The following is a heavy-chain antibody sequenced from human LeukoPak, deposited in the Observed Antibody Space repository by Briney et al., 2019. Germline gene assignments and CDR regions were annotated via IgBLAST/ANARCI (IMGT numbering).Heavy chain of an antibody. CDR1: GFTFSDYG. V-gene: IGHV3-23*01. CDR3: AKDFPGYSSSWYYFDF. Sequence: PGGSLRLSCAASGFTFSDYGMNWVRQAPGKGLEWVSLISGSGGSTNYADSVKGRFTISRDNSKNTLYLQMNSLRAEDTAVYYCAKDFPGYSSSWYYFDFWGQGTLVTVSS. D-gene: IGHD6-13*01. J-gene: IGHJ4*02. CDR2: ISGSGGST.